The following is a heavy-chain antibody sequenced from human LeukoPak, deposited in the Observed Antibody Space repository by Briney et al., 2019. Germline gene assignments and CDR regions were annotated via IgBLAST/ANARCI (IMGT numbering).Heavy chain of an antibody. CDR2: IDWDDDK. D-gene: IGHD5-24*01. V-gene: IGHV2-70*04. CDR1: GFSLSTSGMR. CDR3: ARGRDGYYLDY. Sequence: SGPALVKPTQTLTLTCTFSGFSLSTSGMRVSWIRQPPGKALEWLARIDWDDDKFYSTSLKTKLTISKDTSNNQLVLTTTNMDPVDTATYYCARGRDGYYLDYWGQETLVTVSS. J-gene: IGHJ4*02.